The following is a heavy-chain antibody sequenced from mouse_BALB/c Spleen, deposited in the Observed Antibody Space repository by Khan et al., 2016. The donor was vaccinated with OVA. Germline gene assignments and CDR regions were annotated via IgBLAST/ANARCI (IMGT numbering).Heavy chain of an antibody. Sequence: QIQLVQSGPELKKPGETVKISCKASGYTFTNYGMNWVKQAPGKGLKWMGWINTNTGEPTYAEEFKGRFAFSLETSASPAYLQSNNLKNADTATXCWSRRGDYDYYFAYWGQGTTLTVSS. V-gene: IGHV9-3*02. CDR2: INTNTGEP. CDR1: GYTFTNYG. D-gene: IGHD2-4*01. CDR3: SRRGDYDYYFAY. J-gene: IGHJ2*01.